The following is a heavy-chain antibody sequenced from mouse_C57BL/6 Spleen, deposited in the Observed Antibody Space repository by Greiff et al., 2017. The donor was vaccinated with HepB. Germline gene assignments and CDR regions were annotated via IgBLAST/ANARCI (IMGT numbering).Heavy chain of an antibody. Sequence: QVQLQQPGAELVKPGASVKLSCKASGYTFTSYWMPWVKQRPGQGLEWIGVIYPDSGSTNYNEKFKSKATLTVDTSSSTAYMQLSSLTSEDSAVYSCARGGTTARYFDDWGQGTTLTVYS. CDR1: GYTFTSYW. CDR3: ARGGTTARYFDD. D-gene: IGHD1-2*01. V-gene: IGHV1-55*01. CDR2: IYPDSGST. J-gene: IGHJ2*01.